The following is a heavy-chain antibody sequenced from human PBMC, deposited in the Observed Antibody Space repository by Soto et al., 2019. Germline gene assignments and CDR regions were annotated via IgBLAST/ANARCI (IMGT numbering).Heavy chain of an antibody. CDR2: ISYDGSNK. D-gene: IGHD2-21*02. CDR3: AREEPHIVVVTAGLDY. CDR1: GFTFSSYA. Sequence: GGSLRLSCAASGFTFSSYAMHWVRQAPGKGLEWVAVISYDGSNKYYADSVKGRFTISRDNSKNTLYLQMNSLRAEDTAVYYCAREEPHIVVVTAGLDYWGQGTLVTVSS. V-gene: IGHV3-30-3*01. J-gene: IGHJ4*02.